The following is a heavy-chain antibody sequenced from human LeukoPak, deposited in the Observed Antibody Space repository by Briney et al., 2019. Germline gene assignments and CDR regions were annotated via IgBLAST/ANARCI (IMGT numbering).Heavy chain of an antibody. CDR1: GFTFSSYS. Sequence: SGGSLRLSCAASGFTFSSYSMNWVRQAPGKGLEWVSSISSSSSYIYYADSVKGRFTISRDNPKNSLYLQMNSLRAEDTAVYYCARDWGIAAAGTPFDYWGQGTLVTVSS. CDR3: ARDWGIAAAGTPFDY. J-gene: IGHJ4*02. CDR2: ISSSSSYI. D-gene: IGHD6-13*01. V-gene: IGHV3-21*01.